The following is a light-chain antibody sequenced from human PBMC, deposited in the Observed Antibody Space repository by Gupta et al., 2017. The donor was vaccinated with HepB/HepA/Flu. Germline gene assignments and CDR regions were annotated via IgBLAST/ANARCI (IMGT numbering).Light chain of an antibody. V-gene: IGKV2-28*01. CDR2: LAS. J-gene: IGKJ1*01. CDR1: QSLLYSNGYNY. Sequence: DIVVTQSPLSLSVTPGEPASISCRSSQSLLYSNGYNYLNSYLQKPGQSPQLMIYLASHLPCGVPDRFRGRGVGTDFTHRSSIAEAEGGGVYYCKHCPMTQTFGKGTKLEIK. CDR3: KHCPMTQT.